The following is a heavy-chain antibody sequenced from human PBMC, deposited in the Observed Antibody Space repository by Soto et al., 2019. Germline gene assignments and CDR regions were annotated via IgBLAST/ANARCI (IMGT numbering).Heavy chain of an antibody. Sequence: SETLSLTCTVSGGSIRFSSYYWGWIRQSPGKGLEWIGSIYYNGFTYYNPSLKSRVTISLDTSKNQMSLKLTSVAAADSAVYFCVRPSNSSSSHTWFDPWGPGTLVTVSS. D-gene: IGHD6-13*01. CDR1: GGSIRFSSYY. J-gene: IGHJ5*02. CDR3: VRPSNSSSSHTWFDP. CDR2: IYYNGFT. V-gene: IGHV4-39*01.